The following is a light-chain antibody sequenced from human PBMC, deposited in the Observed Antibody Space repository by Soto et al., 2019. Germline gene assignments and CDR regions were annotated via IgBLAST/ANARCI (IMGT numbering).Light chain of an antibody. CDR3: QQYKKWPWT. J-gene: IGKJ1*01. CDR1: QSVSSD. V-gene: IGKV3-15*01. Sequence: EIVMTQSPGTLSVSPGERATLSCRASQSVSSDLAWYQQKPGQAPRLLIYGASTRATGIPARFSGSGSGTEFTLTISSLQSEDSAVYYCQQYKKWPWTFGQGTKVDIK. CDR2: GAS.